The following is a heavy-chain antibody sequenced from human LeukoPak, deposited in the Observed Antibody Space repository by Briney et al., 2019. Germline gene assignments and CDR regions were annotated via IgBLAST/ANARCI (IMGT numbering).Heavy chain of an antibody. D-gene: IGHD4-17*01. Sequence: ASVKVSCKTSGYTFTDYDIHWVRQAPGQGLEWMGWINPNSANTNYAQKLQGRVTLTRDTSLSIAYMELSSLTSEDAAVYFCARGDFGETNTALDIWRQGTLVAVSS. CDR2: INPNSANT. J-gene: IGHJ3*02. V-gene: IGHV1-8*03. CDR1: GYTFTDYD. CDR3: ARGDFGETNTALDI.